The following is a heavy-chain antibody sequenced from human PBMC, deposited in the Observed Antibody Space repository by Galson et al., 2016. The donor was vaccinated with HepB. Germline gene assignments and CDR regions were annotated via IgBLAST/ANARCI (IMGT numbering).Heavy chain of an antibody. J-gene: IGHJ4*02. D-gene: IGHD2-2*01. V-gene: IGHV3-53*01. CDR1: GIVVRSTH. Sequence: SLRLSCAASGIVVRSTHFSWVRQTPGKGLEWVSDIYRGGETYHADSVKGRFTISRDISKNTLYLQMNSLIADDTALYYCTRGGGCNGPTCYYPDWWGQGTLVTVSS. CDR3: TRGGGCNGPTCYYPDW. CDR2: IYRGGET.